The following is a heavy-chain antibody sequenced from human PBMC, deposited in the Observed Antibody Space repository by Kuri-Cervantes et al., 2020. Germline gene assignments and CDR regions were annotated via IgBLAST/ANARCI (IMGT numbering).Heavy chain of an antibody. D-gene: IGHD3-3*01. J-gene: IGHJ6*04. V-gene: IGHV3-33*01. Sequence: GGSLRLSCAASGFTFRNYGMHWARQAPGKGLEWVAIIWYDGSNKYYADSVKGRFTISRDNSKNTLYLQMNNLRVEDTAIYYCTTHTRDTPDFWGKGTTVTVSS. CDR3: TTHTRDTPDF. CDR2: IWYDGSNK. CDR1: GFTFRNYG.